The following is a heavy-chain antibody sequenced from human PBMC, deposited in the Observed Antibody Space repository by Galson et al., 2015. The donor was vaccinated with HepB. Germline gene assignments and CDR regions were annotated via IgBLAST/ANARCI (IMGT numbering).Heavy chain of an antibody. J-gene: IGHJ3*02. CDR1: GFTFSSYS. CDR3: ARAPHPAGPGYSSGWYDPDAFDI. V-gene: IGHV3-21*01. CDR2: ISSSSSYI. Sequence: SLRPPCAASGFTFSSYSTNWVRQAPGKGLEWVSSISSSSSYIYYADSVKGRFTISRDNAKNSLYLQMNSLRAEDTAVYYCARAPHPAGPGYSSGWYDPDAFDIWGQGTMVTVSS. D-gene: IGHD6-19*01.